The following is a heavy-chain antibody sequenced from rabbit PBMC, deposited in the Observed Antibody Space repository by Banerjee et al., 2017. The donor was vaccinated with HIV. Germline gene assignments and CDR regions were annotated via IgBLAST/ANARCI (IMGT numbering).Heavy chain of an antibody. V-gene: IGHV1S7*01. CDR1: GFDFSSYY. Sequence: QLVESGGGLVQPGGSLKLSCKASGFDFSSYYMSWVRQAPGKGLEWIGYIDPVFGSAYYASWVNGRFSISRENTQNTVSLQLNSLTAADTATYFCARGGGLWGPGTLVTV. CDR2: IDPVFGSA. CDR3: ARGGGL. J-gene: IGHJ4*01.